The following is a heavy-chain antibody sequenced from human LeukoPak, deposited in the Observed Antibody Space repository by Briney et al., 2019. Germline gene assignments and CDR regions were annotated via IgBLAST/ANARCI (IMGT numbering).Heavy chain of an antibody. CDR1: GFSFSGHW. D-gene: IGHD6-6*01. V-gene: IGHV3-74*01. CDR3: ARGPNSNWSGLDF. J-gene: IGHJ4*02. CDR2: ISPTGSTT. Sequence: XGSLRLSCTASGFSFSGHWMHWARQLPGKGLVWVSRISPTGSTTSYADSVKGRFTASRDNAKNTLYLQVNNLRAEDTAVYYCARGPNSNWSGLDFWGQGTLLTVSS.